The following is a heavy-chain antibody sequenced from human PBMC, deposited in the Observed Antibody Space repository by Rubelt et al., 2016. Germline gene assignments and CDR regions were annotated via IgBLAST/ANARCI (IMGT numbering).Heavy chain of an antibody. CDR2: IGSSSSTI. CDR3: ASPSGGDYGGGCCLDGDY. J-gene: IGHJ4*02. V-gene: IGHV3-48*01. D-gene: IGHD4-17*01. Sequence: GEGLEWVSYIGSSSSTIFYADSVKGRFTISRDNAKNSLYLQMNSLRAEDTAIYYCASPSGGDYGGGCCLDGDYWGQGTLVTVSS.